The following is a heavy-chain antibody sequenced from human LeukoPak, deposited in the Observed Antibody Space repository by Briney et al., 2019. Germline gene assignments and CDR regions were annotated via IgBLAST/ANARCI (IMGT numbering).Heavy chain of an antibody. CDR1: GFNFGDYG. J-gene: IGHJ3*02. CDR2: ISYDGSNI. D-gene: IGHD4-23*01. V-gene: IGHV3-30*03. CDR3: ARDLNVTPDAFDI. Sequence: PGGSLRLSCAASGFNFGDYGMSWVRQAPGKGLEWVAVISYDGSNIYYTASVKGRFTISRDNSKNTLYLQMNSLRAEDTAVYYCARDLNVTPDAFDIWGQGTMVTVSS.